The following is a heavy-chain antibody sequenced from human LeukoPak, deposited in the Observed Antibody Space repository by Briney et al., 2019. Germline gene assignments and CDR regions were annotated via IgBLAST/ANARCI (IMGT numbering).Heavy chain of an antibody. Sequence: ASVKVSCKASGDTFSSYYMHWVRQAPGQGLEWMGIINPSGGSTNYAQKFQGRLTMTRDMSTSTVYMELSSLRSDDTAVYYCARGRHYNDSSDYYYEGDGFDIWGQGTMVTVSS. D-gene: IGHD3-22*01. CDR3: ARGRHYNDSSDYYYEGDGFDI. CDR2: INPSGGST. J-gene: IGHJ3*02. V-gene: IGHV1-46*01. CDR1: GDTFSSYY.